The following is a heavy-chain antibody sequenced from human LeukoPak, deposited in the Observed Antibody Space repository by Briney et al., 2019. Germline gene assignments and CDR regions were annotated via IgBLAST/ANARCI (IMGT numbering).Heavy chain of an antibody. D-gene: IGHD1-26*01. CDR3: ARESGNYFDFDY. CDR1: GFTFSSYA. J-gene: IGHJ4*02. V-gene: IGHV3-48*03. Sequence: PGGSLRLSCAASGFTFSSYAMSWVRQAPGKGLEWVSYISDSGTTIYYSDSVKGRFTISRDTAKSSLFLQMNSLRAEDTAFYYCARESGNYFDFDYWGQGTLVTVSS. CDR2: ISDSGTTI.